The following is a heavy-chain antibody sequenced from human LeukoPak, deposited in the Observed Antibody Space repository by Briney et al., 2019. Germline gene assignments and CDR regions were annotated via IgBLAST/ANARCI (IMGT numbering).Heavy chain of an antibody. CDR1: GFTFSSYS. J-gene: IGHJ4*02. Sequence: GGSLRLSCAASGFTFSSYSMNWVRQAPGKGLEWVSSISSSSSYIYYADSVEGRFTISRDNAKNSLYLQMNSLRAEDTAVYYCARDIVVVGFDYWGQGTLVTVSS. CDR3: ARDIVVVGFDY. D-gene: IGHD3-22*01. V-gene: IGHV3-21*01. CDR2: ISSSSSYI.